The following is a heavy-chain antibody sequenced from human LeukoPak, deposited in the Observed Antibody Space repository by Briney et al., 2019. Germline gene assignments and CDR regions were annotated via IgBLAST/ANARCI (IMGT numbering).Heavy chain of an antibody. Sequence: ASVKVSCKVSGYTLTELSMHWVRQAPGKGLEWMGGFDPEDGETIYAQKFQGRVTMTEDTSTDTAYMELSSLRSEDTAVYYCATALIAAAGIDYWGQGTLVTVFS. J-gene: IGHJ4*02. V-gene: IGHV1-24*01. CDR1: GYTLTELS. CDR2: FDPEDGET. CDR3: ATALIAAAGIDY. D-gene: IGHD6-13*01.